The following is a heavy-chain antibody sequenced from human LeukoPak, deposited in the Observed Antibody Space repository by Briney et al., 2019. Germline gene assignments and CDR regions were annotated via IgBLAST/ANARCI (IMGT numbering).Heavy chain of an antibody. Sequence: SETLSLTCAVYGGSFSGYYWSWIRQPPGKGLEWIGEINHSGSTNYNPSLKSRVTISVDTTKNQFSLKLSSVTAADTAVYYCARGLFGVVIIGYNWLDPWGQGTLVTVSS. V-gene: IGHV4-34*01. J-gene: IGHJ5*02. CDR1: GGSFSGYY. CDR2: INHSGST. D-gene: IGHD3-3*01. CDR3: ARGLFGVVIIGYNWLDP.